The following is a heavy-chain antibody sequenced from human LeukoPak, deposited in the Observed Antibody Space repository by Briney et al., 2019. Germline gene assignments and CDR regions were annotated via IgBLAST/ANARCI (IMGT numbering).Heavy chain of an antibody. CDR1: GYTFTSYG. D-gene: IGHD4/OR15-4a*01. CDR3: ARESDYYSDY. J-gene: IGHJ4*02. V-gene: IGHV1-18*01. CDR2: ISDYNGNT. Sequence: ASVKVSCKASGYTFTSYGIIWLRQPPGQGLEWMGWISDYNGNTNYAQTLQGRVTMTTATSPSTASMEMRSLRSNDTAVYYCARESDYYSDYWSQGTLVTVSS.